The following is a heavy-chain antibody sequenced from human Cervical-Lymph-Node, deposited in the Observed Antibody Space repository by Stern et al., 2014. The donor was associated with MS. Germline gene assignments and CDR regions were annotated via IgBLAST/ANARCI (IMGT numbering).Heavy chain of an antibody. V-gene: IGHV3-33*01. Sequence: VQLVESGGGVVQPGTSLRLSCAASGFTFNKNAMHWVRQVPGKGLAWVAVNGNDGSNEDNAGSVKGRFTITRDIAKKTLYLQMNSLRVEDTAVYYCTRGDVQKYGDYWGQGTLVTVSS. D-gene: IGHD3-16*01. CDR2: NGNDGSNE. CDR3: TRGDVQKYGDY. J-gene: IGHJ4*02. CDR1: GFTFNKNA.